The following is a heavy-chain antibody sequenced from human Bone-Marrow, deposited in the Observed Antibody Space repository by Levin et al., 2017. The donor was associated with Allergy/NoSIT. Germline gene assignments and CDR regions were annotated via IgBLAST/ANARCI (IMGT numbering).Heavy chain of an antibody. D-gene: IGHD6-13*01. CDR2: ISGSGGST. CDR3: AKGTQNSWYRTHYFDY. V-gene: IGHV3-23*01. CDR1: GFTFSSYA. Sequence: GGSLRLSCAASGFTFSSYAMSWVRQVPGKGLDWVSVISGSGGSTSYADSVMGRFTISRDNSKNTVYLQMNSLRAEDTAIYSCAKGTQNSWYRTHYFDYWGQGILVTVSS. J-gene: IGHJ4*02.